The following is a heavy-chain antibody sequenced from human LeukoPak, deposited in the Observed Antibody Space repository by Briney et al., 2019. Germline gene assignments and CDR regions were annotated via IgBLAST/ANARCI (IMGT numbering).Heavy chain of an antibody. J-gene: IGHJ4*02. D-gene: IGHD2-8*01. V-gene: IGHV1-69*05. CDR2: IIPIFGTA. CDR3: AREYAGNPFDY. CDR1: GGTFSSYA. Sequence: GASVKVSCKASGGTFSSYAISWVRQAPGQGLEWMGRIIPIFGTANYAQKFQGRVTITTDESTSTAYMELSSPRSEDTAVYYCAREYAGNPFDYWGQGTLVTVSS.